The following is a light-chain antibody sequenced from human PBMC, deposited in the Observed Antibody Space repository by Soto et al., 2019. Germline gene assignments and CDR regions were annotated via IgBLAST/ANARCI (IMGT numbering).Light chain of an antibody. Sequence: EIVLTQSPGTLSLSVGERVTLSCGACQSVSSYLAWYQQTPGQAPRLLIYDTSNRATGTPDRFSGSGSGTDFTLTISRLEPEDFTVYYCQQYGSSPLTFGGGTTVEIK. CDR2: DTS. V-gene: IGKV3-20*01. CDR3: QQYGSSPLT. J-gene: IGKJ4*01. CDR1: QSVSSY.